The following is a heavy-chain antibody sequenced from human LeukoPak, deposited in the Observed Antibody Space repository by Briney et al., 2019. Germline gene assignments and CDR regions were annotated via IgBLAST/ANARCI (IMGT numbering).Heavy chain of an antibody. CDR3: ALYSSSWRGYYYMDV. D-gene: IGHD6-13*01. CDR1: GFSLSTSGVG. J-gene: IGHJ6*03. CDR2: IYWNDDK. Sequence: SGPTLVKPTQTLTLTCTFSGFSLSTSGVGVGWIRQPPGKALEWLALIYWNDDKRYSPSLKSRLTITKDTSKNQVVLTMTNMDPVDTATYYCALYSSSWRGYYYMDVWGKGTTVTVSS. V-gene: IGHV2-5*01.